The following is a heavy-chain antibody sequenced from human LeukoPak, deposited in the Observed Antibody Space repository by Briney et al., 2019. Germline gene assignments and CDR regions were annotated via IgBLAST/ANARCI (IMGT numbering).Heavy chain of an antibody. CDR1: GGTFSSYA. CDR3: ARDPTHYYDCSGYGPMYY. D-gene: IGHD3-22*01. Sequence: SVKVSCKASGGTFSSYAISWVRQAPGQGLEWMGRIIPIFGTANYAQKFQGRVTITTDESTSTAYMELSSLRSEDTAVYYCARDPTHYYDCSGYGPMYYWGQGTLVTVSS. CDR2: IIPIFGTA. J-gene: IGHJ4*02. V-gene: IGHV1-69*05.